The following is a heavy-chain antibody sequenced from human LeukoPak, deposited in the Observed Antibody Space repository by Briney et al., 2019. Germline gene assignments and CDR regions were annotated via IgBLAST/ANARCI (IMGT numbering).Heavy chain of an antibody. CDR3: AKDCRYSGSYYFQH. V-gene: IGHV3-23*01. CDR2: ISGSGGST. J-gene: IGHJ1*01. D-gene: IGHD1-26*01. CDR1: GFTFSSYV. Sequence: GGSLRLSCAASGFTFSSYVMSWVRQAPGKGLEWVSAISGSGGSTYYADSVKGRFTISRDNSKNTLYLQMNSLRAEDTAVYYCAKDCRYSGSYYFQHWGQGTLVTVSS.